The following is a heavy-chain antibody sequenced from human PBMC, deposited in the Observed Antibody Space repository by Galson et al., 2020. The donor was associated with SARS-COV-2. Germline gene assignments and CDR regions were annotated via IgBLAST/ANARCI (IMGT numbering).Heavy chain of an antibody. J-gene: IGHJ4*02. V-gene: IGHV4-4*07. CDR2: IYTIGTT. D-gene: IGHD1-26*01. CDR3: ARFQGGSYSLKYFDF. CDR1: GGSITGHF. Sequence: ASETLSLTCTVSGGSITGHFWSWIRQPAGKGLEWIGRIYTIGTTNYNPSLTGRVSMSIDTSKNQFSLRLNSVTAADTAVYYCARFQGGSYSLKYFDFWGQGTLVTVSS.